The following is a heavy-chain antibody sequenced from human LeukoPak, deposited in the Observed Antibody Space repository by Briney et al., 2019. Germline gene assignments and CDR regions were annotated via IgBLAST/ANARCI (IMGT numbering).Heavy chain of an antibody. Sequence: PGGSLRPSCAASGFTFSSYWMNWVRQAPGKGLEWVANIKQDGSAKYYVDSVKGRFSISRDNTKNSLNLEMNSLRAEDTAVYHCARDPFSVADDGFDIWGQGTMVTVSS. V-gene: IGHV3-7*03. J-gene: IGHJ3*02. CDR3: ARDPFSVADDGFDI. CDR1: GFTFSSYW. D-gene: IGHD6-13*01. CDR2: IKQDGSAK.